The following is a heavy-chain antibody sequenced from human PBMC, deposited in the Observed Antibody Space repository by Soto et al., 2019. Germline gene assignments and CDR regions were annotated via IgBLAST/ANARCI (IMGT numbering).Heavy chain of an antibody. CDR1: GGSISSYY. CDR2: IYTSGST. Sequence: QVQLQESGPGLVKPSETLSLTCTVSGGSISSYYWSWIRQPAGKGLEWIGRIYTSGSTNYNPSLKTRVTMPVDTSKNQFSLKLSSVTAADTAVYYCAREAAAGTTSHFWYFDLWGRGTLVTVSS. J-gene: IGHJ2*01. D-gene: IGHD6-13*01. V-gene: IGHV4-4*07. CDR3: AREAAAGTTSHFWYFDL.